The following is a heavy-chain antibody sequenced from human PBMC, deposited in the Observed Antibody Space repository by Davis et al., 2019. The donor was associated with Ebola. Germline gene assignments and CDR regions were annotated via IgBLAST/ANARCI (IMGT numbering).Heavy chain of an antibody. D-gene: IGHD2-15*01. CDR1: GFTFSSYA. J-gene: IGHJ6*02. V-gene: IGHV3-23*01. Sequence: PGGSLRLSCAASGFTFSSYAMSWVRQAPGKGLEWVSAISGSGGSTYYADSVKGRFTISRDNAKNSLYLQMNGLRDEDTAVYYCARDKGGYCSGGSCYSGAFRYYYGMDVWGQGTTVTVSS. CDR2: ISGSGGST. CDR3: ARDKGGYCSGGSCYSGAFRYYYGMDV.